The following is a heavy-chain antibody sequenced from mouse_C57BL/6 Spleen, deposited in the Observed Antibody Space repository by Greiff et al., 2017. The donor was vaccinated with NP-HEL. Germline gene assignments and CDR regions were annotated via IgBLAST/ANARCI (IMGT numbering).Heavy chain of an antibody. CDR2: SRNKANDYTT. CDR1: GFTFSDFY. J-gene: IGHJ3*01. CDR3: ARGAGYGNSWFAY. Sequence: EVKVVESGGGLVQSGRSLRLSCATSGFTFSDFYMEWVRQAPGKGLEWIAASRNKANDYTTEYSASVKGRFIVSRDTSQSILYLQMNALRAEDTAIYYCARGAGYGNSWFAYWGQGTLVTVSA. D-gene: IGHD2-1*01. V-gene: IGHV7-1*01.